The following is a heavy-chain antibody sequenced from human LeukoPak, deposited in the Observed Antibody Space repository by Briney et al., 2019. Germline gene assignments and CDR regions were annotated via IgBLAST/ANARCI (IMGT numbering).Heavy chain of an antibody. Sequence: RASETLSLTCAVYGGSFSGYHWSWIRQPPGKGLEWIGEINHSGSTNYNPSLKSRVTISVDTSKNQFSLKLSSVTAADTAVYYCATAAGYWFDPWGQGTLVTVSS. J-gene: IGHJ5*02. CDR2: INHSGST. V-gene: IGHV4-34*01. CDR3: ATAAGYWFDP. CDR1: GGSFSGYH. D-gene: IGHD6-13*01.